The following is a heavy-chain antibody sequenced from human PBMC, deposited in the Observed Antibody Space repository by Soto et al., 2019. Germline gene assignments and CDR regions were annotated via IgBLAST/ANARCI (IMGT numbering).Heavy chain of an antibody. CDR1: GGTFSSYA. CDR2: IIPIFGTA. V-gene: IGHV1-69*06. Sequence: SVKVSCKASGGTFSSYAISWVRQAPGQGLEWMGGIIPIFGTANYAQKFQGRVTITADKSTSTAYMELSSLRSEDTAVYHCARGKKRVGYNWNKSRFDPWGQGTLVTVSS. D-gene: IGHD1-20*01. J-gene: IGHJ5*02. CDR3: ARGKKRVGYNWNKSRFDP.